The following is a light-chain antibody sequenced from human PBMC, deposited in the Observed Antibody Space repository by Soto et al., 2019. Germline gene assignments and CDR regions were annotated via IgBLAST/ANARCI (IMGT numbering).Light chain of an antibody. J-gene: IGKJ1*01. CDR1: QSVSSY. V-gene: IGKV3-20*01. CDR2: EAS. CDR3: QQYDSSPRT. Sequence: EIVLTQSPDTLPLSPGERATLSCRASQSVSSYLAWYQQKPGQAPRLLIYEASSRATGIPDRVSGSWSGTDCTLTISRLEAADVAVYYCQQYDSSPRTFGQGTKVDIK.